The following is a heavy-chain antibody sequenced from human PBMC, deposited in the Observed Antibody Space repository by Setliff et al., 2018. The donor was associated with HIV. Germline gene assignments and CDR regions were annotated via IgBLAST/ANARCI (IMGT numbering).Heavy chain of an antibody. V-gene: IGHV4-34*01. D-gene: IGHD6-19*01. CDR2: INHSGST. CDR3: ARVDPYTSPRGFDS. CDR1: GGSFSGYY. J-gene: IGHJ4*02. Sequence: SETLSLTCAVYGGSFSGYYWSWIRQPPGKGLEWIGEINHSGSTNYNPSLKSRVTISIDTSKNQFSLKVTSVTAADAAVYYCARVDPYTSPRGFDSWGQGTLVTVSS.